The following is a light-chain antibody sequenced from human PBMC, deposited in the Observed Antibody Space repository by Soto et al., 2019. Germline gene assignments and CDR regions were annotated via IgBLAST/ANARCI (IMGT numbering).Light chain of an antibody. CDR1: QDISNY. J-gene: IGKJ1*01. V-gene: IGKV1-33*01. CDR3: QQYGSSGT. Sequence: DIQLTQSLSSLSASVGERVTLTFQASQDISNYLNWYQQKPGKAPKLLIYDASSLESGVPSRFSGSGSGTDFTLTISRLEPEDFAVYYCQQYGSSGTFGQGTKVDI. CDR2: DAS.